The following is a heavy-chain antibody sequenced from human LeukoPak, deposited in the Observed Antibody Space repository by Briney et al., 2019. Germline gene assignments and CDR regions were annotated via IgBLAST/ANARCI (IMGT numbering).Heavy chain of an antibody. CDR3: AKGGGTVIDY. CDR1: GFTFSNYW. Sequence: PGGSLRLSCAASGFTFSNYWMHWVRQAPGKGLVWVSRINSDGSSKTSADSEKGRFTISRDNAENTQSQQMNSLRAEDTAVYYCAKGGGTVIDYWGQGTLVTVSS. V-gene: IGHV3-74*01. CDR2: INSDGSSK. J-gene: IGHJ4*02. D-gene: IGHD4-17*01.